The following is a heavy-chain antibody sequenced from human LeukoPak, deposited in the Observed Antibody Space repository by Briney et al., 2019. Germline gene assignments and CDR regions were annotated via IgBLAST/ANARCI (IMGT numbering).Heavy chain of an antibody. CDR3: ARGGIPVAGIDEIDL. CDR2: IVISGNT. D-gene: IGHD6-19*01. V-gene: IGHV3-13*01. CDR1: GFPFRSYD. Sequence: GGALRLSCAASGFPFRSYDMHWVPQVTGKGLEWVSAIVISGNTHYLDSVKGRFTISRENAKNSLYLQMDSLRAGDTAVYYCARGGIPVAGIDEIDLWGQGTLVTVAS. J-gene: IGHJ5*02.